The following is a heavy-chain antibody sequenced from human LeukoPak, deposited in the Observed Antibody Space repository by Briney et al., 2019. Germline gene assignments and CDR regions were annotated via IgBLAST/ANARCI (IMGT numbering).Heavy chain of an antibody. CDR1: GFTFSSYD. Sequence: GGSLRLSCAASGFTFSSYDMSWVRQAPGKGLEWVSAISGSGGSTYYADSVKGRFTISRDNSKNTLYLQMNSLRAEDTAVYYCAKSVVVVPAATDYWGQGTLVTVSS. D-gene: IGHD2-2*01. J-gene: IGHJ4*02. V-gene: IGHV3-23*01. CDR2: ISGSGGST. CDR3: AKSVVVVPAATDY.